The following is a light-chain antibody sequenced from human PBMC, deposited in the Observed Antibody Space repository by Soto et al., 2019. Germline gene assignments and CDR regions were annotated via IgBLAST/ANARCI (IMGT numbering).Light chain of an antibody. CDR1: QSVSSY. CDR2: DAS. V-gene: IGKV3-11*01. J-gene: IGKJ1*01. CDR3: QQRSNSPLT. Sequence: IVLTESPATLSLSPGERATLSCRASQSVSSYFAWYQQKPGQAPRLLIYDASNRATGIPARFSGSGSGTDLTLTISSLEPEDFAVYYCQQRSNSPLTFGQGTKVEIK.